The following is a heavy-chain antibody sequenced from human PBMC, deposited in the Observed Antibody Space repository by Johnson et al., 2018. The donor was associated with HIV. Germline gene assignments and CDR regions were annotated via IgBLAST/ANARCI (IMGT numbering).Heavy chain of an antibody. D-gene: IGHD3-3*01. J-gene: IGHJ3*02. Sequence: VQLVESGGGLVQPGGSLRLSCAASGFSFSTYWMHWVRQAPGKGLVWVSRINSDGSNTTYADSVKGRFTISRDNAKNTLYLQMHNLRAEDTAVYYFARVGGITIFGVVIIDDAFDIWGQGTMVTVSS. CDR3: ARVGGITIFGVVIIDDAFDI. CDR2: INSDGSNT. CDR1: GFSFSTYW. V-gene: IGHV3-74*01.